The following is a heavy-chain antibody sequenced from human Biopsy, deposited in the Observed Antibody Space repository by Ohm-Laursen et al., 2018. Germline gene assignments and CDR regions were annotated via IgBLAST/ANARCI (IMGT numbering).Heavy chain of an antibody. CDR3: ARHAPSYSGSYWRYFDL. D-gene: IGHD1-26*01. V-gene: IGHV4-59*08. Sequence: SDTLSLTCTVSGGSISSYYWSWIRQPPGKGLEWIGYIYYTGSTNSNPSLKSRVTISVDTSMNHLSLRLTSVTAADTAVYYCARHAPSYSGSYWRYFDLWGRGTLVTVSS. J-gene: IGHJ2*01. CDR2: IYYTGST. CDR1: GGSISSYY.